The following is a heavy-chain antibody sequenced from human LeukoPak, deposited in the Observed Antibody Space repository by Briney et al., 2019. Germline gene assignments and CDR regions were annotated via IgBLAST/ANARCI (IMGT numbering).Heavy chain of an antibody. CDR2: VSCDGSKK. V-gene: IGHV3-30*04. D-gene: IGHD3-9*01. Sequence: GGSLRLSWAAAGFTFSRYAVHWVRPAAGQGPEWEAVVSCDGSKKYPADSVKGRFTISRDNSKTTLYLQMNSLRAEDSAVYFFFFKQKTAYEILTGYYGMDVWGQGTTVTVSS. J-gene: IGHJ6*02. CDR1: GFTFSRYA. CDR3: FFKQKTAYEILTGYYGMDV.